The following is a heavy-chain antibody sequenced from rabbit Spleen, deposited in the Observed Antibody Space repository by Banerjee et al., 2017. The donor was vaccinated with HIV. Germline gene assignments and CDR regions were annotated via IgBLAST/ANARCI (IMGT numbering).Heavy chain of an antibody. CDR3: ARNFDL. CDR1: GFSFSSNYW. V-gene: IGHV1S45*01. Sequence: QEQLEESGGDLVKPEGSLTLTCTASGFSFSSNYWTCWVRQAPGKGLEWIACINIVTGKSVYASWAKGRFIMSRTSSTTVTLQMTSLTAADTATYFCARNFDLWGPGTLVTVS. J-gene: IGHJ4*01. CDR2: INIVTGKS.